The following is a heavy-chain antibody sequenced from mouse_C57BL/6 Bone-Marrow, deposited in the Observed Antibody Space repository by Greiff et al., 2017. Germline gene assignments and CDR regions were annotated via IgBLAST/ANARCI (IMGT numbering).Heavy chain of an antibody. CDR3: SCFDGNYFDF. J-gene: IGHJ2*01. Sequence: VQLKQSGPELVRPGASVKLSCTASGFTITDDYINWVKQRPEQGLEWIGWLDPEIGDTEYASKFQGKATITADTASNTAYLQLRSLTSEDTAVYYCSCFDGNYFDFWGQGTPLTVAS. CDR1: GFTITDDY. D-gene: IGHD2-3*01. V-gene: IGHV14-4*01. CDR2: LDPEIGDT.